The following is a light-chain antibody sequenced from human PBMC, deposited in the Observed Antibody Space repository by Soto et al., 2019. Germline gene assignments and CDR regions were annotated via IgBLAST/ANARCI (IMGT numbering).Light chain of an antibody. CDR2: DAS. CDR1: QTISSW. J-gene: IGKJ2*01. Sequence: DIQVTQSPSTLSASAGDSVTITCRASQTISSWLAWYQQKPGNAPKLLIYDASSLQSGVPSRFSGSGSGTEFTLTISRLQPDDSATYYCQQNYSYFYTFGQGTKLEIK. CDR3: QQNYSYFYT. V-gene: IGKV1-5*01.